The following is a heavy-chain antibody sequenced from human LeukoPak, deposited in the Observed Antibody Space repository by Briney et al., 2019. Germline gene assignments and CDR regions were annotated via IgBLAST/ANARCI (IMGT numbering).Heavy chain of an antibody. J-gene: IGHJ6*03. Sequence: PSETLSLTCTVSSGSISSSSYYWGWIRQPPGKGLEWIGSIYYSGSTYYNPSLKSRVTISVDTSKNQFSLKLSSVTAADTAVYYCATHSRGYYYYMDVWGKGTTVTVSS. CDR2: IYYSGST. V-gene: IGHV4-39*01. D-gene: IGHD2-2*01. CDR3: ATHSRGYYYYMDV. CDR1: SGSISSSSYY.